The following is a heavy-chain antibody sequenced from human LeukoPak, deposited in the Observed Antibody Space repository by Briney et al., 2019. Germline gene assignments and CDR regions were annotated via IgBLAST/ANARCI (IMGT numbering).Heavy chain of an antibody. CDR1: GDSISTSNSY. D-gene: IGHD5/OR15-5a*01. J-gene: IGHJ4*02. Sequence: SETLSLTCTVSGDSISTSNSYWGWIRQPPGKGLEWIGSIYYSGNTYYNASLKSRVTISVDTSKNQFSLKLTSVTAADTAVYYCARGSLGREVSAFFKNWGQGILVTVSS. V-gene: IGHV4-39*01. CDR2: IYYSGNT. CDR3: ARGSLGREVSAFFKN.